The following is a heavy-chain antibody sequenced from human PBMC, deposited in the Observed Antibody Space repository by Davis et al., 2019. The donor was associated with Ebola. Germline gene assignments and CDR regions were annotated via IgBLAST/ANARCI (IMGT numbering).Heavy chain of an antibody. J-gene: IGHJ4*02. CDR3: ARGIYDSSSSRSDHSDS. CDR2: INHSGST. Sequence: MPSETLSLTCAVYGGSFSGYYWNWIRQPPGKGLQWIGEINHSGSTNYNPSLKSRVTTSVDTSKNQFSLKLNSVTAADTAVYYCARGIYDSSSSRSDHSDSWGQGTLVTVSS. CDR1: GGSFSGYY. D-gene: IGHD3-22*01. V-gene: IGHV4-34*01.